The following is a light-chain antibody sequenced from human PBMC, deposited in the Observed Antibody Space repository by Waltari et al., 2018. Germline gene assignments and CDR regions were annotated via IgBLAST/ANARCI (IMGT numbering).Light chain of an antibody. CDR1: SSDVGGFNY. Sequence: QSVLTQPASVSGSPGQSITIPCTGTSSDVGGFNYISWYQQHPGKAPKLMIYDVSKRPSGVSNRFSGSKSGNTASLTISGLQAEDEADYYCNSYTSSSTLVFGGGTKLTVL. J-gene: IGLJ2*01. V-gene: IGLV2-14*03. CDR3: NSYTSSSTLV. CDR2: DVS.